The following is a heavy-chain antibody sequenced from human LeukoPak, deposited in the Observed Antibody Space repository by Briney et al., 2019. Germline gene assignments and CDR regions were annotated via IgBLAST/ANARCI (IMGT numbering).Heavy chain of an antibody. J-gene: IGHJ4*02. D-gene: IGHD3-22*01. V-gene: IGHV4-39*07. CDR3: ARYNDSSAYLDY. CDR2: IHSGGNT. Sequence: SETLSLTCTVSGGSISGTDNYWGWIRQPPGKGLEWIGSIHSGGNTYHNPSLKSRVTISVDTSKNQFSLKLSSVTAADTAVYYCARYNDSSAYLDYWGQGTLVTVSS. CDR1: GGSISGTDNY.